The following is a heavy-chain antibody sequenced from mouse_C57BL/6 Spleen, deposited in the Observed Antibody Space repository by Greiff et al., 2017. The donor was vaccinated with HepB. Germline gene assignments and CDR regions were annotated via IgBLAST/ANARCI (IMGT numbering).Heavy chain of an antibody. CDR3: AKSDYGLDV. D-gene: IGHD1-1*02. CDR1: GFTFTDYY. CDR2: IRNKANGYTT. J-gene: IGHJ1*03. Sequence: EVKLMESGGGLVQPGGSLSLSCAASGFTFTDYYMSWVRQPPGKALEWLGFIRNKANGYTTEYSASVKGRFTISRDNSQSILYLQMNALRAEDSATYYCAKSDYGLDVWGTGTTVTVSS. V-gene: IGHV7-3*01.